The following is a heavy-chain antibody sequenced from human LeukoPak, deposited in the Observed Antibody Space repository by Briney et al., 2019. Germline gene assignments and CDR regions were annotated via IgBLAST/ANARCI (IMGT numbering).Heavy chain of an antibody. J-gene: IGHJ4*02. V-gene: IGHV3-30*03. Sequence: PGGSLRLSCAASGFIFSSYGMHWVRQAPGKGLEWVAVISYDGSNKHYADSVKGRFTISRDNSKNTLYLQMNSLRAEDTAVYYCALVVYYYGSGSYSPFDYWGQGTLLTVSS. D-gene: IGHD3-10*01. CDR1: GFIFSSYG. CDR3: ALVVYYYGSGSYSPFDY. CDR2: ISYDGSNK.